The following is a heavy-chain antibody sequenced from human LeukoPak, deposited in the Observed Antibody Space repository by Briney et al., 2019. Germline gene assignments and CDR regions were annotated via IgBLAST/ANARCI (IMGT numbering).Heavy chain of an antibody. Sequence: GGCLRLSCSASEFTLSSSPMHWVRQAPGKGMQYVSGISSNGAATYYADSVKGRLTISRDTSRNILFLQMDSLRDEDTAMYYCVKGRTVAGRFDYWGRGTLVTVSS. V-gene: IGHV3-64D*06. CDR1: EFTLSSSP. CDR2: ISSNGAAT. J-gene: IGHJ4*02. CDR3: VKGRTVAGRFDY. D-gene: IGHD6-19*01.